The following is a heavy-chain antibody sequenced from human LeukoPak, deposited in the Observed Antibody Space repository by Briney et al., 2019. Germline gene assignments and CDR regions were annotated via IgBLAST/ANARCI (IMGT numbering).Heavy chain of an antibody. CDR3: AKDPTGYYYDSSGYLLPDY. J-gene: IGHJ4*02. V-gene: IGHV3-23*01. CDR1: GFTFSSHA. CDR2: ISGSGGNT. D-gene: IGHD3-22*01. Sequence: GGSLRLSCAASGFTFSSHAMSWVRQAPGKGLEWVSSISGSGGNTYYADSVKGRFTVSRDNSKNTLYLQMNSLRAEDTAVYYCAKDPTGYYYDSSGYLLPDYWGQGTLVTVSS.